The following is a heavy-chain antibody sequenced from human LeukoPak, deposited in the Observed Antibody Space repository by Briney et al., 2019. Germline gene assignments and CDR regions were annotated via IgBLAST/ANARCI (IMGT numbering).Heavy chain of an antibody. J-gene: IGHJ4*02. CDR2: IYPGDSDT. CDR1: GYSFTSYW. V-gene: IGHV5-51*01. Sequence: GESLKISCKGSGYSFTSYWIGWVRPMPGEGLEWMGIIYPGDSDTRYSPSFQGQVTISADKSISTAYLQWSSLKASDTAMYYCARLFDYDSSGYPYFDYWGQGTLVTVSS. CDR3: ARLFDYDSSGYPYFDY. D-gene: IGHD3-22*01.